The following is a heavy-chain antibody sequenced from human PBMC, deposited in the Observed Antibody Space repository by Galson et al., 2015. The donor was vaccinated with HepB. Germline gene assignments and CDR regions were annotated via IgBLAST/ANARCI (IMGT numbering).Heavy chain of an antibody. CDR3: ARDYGGNSVDFDY. J-gene: IGHJ4*02. CDR2: IKQDGGKK. Sequence: SLRLSCAASGSTFSSYWMSWVRQAPGKGLEWVANIKQDGGKKYYVDSVKGRFTISRDNAKNSLYLQMNSLRAEDTAVYYCARDYGGNSVDFDYWGQGTLVTVSS. D-gene: IGHD4-23*01. CDR1: GSTFSSYW. V-gene: IGHV3-7*03.